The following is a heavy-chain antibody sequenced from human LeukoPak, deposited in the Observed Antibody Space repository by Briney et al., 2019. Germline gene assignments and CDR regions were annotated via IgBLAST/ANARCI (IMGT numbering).Heavy chain of an antibody. Sequence: SVKVSCKASGGTFSSYAISWVRQAPGQGLEWMGGIIPIFGTANYAQKFQGRVTITADESTSTAYMELGSLRSEDTAVYYCARGGTAMVTSLLDYWGQGTLVTVSS. V-gene: IGHV1-69*13. CDR2: IIPIFGTA. CDR1: GGTFSSYA. J-gene: IGHJ4*02. D-gene: IGHD5-18*01. CDR3: ARGGTAMVTSLLDY.